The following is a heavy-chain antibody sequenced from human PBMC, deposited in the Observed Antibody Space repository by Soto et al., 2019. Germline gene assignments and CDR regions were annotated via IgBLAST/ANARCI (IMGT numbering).Heavy chain of an antibody. CDR2: ISPDGNKK. J-gene: IGHJ6*02. CDR3: AKAPVAARPFSRHNRSGVDV. CDR1: GFTFASYG. D-gene: IGHD6-6*01. Sequence: QVQLVESGGGVVQPGKSLRLSCEGSGFTFASYGIHWVRQGPGKGLEWVAVISPDGNKKYHADSVKGRFSVSRDNSKNTLFLEMNTLRPEDSGLYYCAKAPVAARPFSRHNRSGVDVWGQGTMVIVSS. V-gene: IGHV3-30*18.